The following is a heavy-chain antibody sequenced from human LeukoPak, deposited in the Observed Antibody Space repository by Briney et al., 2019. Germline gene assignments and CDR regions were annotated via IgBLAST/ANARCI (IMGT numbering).Heavy chain of an antibody. CDR1: GGSISGYY. Sequence: SETLSLTCTVSGGSISGYYWSWVRQPAGKGLEWIARFSGSGSTNYNPSLKSRVAISGDTSTNQFSLKLSSVTAADTAVYYCARHFYSSSSGLFYFDYWGQGTLVTVSS. V-gene: IGHV4-4*07. J-gene: IGHJ4*02. CDR3: ARHFYSSSSGLFYFDY. D-gene: IGHD6-19*01. CDR2: FSGSGST.